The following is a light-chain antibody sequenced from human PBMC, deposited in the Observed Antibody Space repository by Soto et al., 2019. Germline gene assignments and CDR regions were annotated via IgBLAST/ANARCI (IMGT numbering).Light chain of an antibody. Sequence: EIVLTQSPGTLSLSPGERATLSCRASQSVSSSYLAWYQQKPGQAPRRLIYGASSRATGIPDRFSGSGSGTAFTLTISRLEPEDFAVYYCQHYCSSPFTFGPGPKVDIK. CDR3: QHYCSSPFT. CDR2: GAS. V-gene: IGKV3-20*01. J-gene: IGKJ3*01. CDR1: QSVSSSY.